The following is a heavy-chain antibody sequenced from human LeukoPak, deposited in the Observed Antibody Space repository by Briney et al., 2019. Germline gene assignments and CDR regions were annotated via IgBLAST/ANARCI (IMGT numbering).Heavy chain of an antibody. CDR2: ISGSGGTT. CDR1: GYTLRNYA. D-gene: IGHD2-15*01. V-gene: IGHV3-23*01. J-gene: IGHJ4*02. Sequence: GGSLRLFCAASGYTLRNYAKSWVRQAPGKGLEWVSDISGSGGTTYYADSVKGRFTISRDNPNNTLYLQMNSLRAEDTAVYYCAKDYCSGGSCYRFDYWGQGTLVTVSS. CDR3: AKDYCSGGSCYRFDY.